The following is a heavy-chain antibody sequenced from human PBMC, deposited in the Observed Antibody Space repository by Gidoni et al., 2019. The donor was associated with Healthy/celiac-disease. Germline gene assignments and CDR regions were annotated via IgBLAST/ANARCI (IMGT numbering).Heavy chain of an antibody. V-gene: IGHV3-9*01. D-gene: IGHD6-13*01. Sequence: EVQLVESGGGLVQPGRSLRLSCAASGSPFDDYAMHWVRQAPGKGLEWVSGISWNSGSIGYADSVKGRFTISRDNAKNSLYLQMNSLRAEDTALYYCAKDFLRYSSSWYYFDYWGQGTLVTVSS. CDR1: GSPFDDYA. CDR2: ISWNSGSI. J-gene: IGHJ4*02. CDR3: AKDFLRYSSSWYYFDY.